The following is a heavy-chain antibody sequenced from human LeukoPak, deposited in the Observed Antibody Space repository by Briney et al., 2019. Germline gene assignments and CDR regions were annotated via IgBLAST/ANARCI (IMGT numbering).Heavy chain of an antibody. J-gene: IGHJ4*02. D-gene: IGHD3-9*01. CDR3: AAVLTGYYSPLDY. V-gene: IGHV3-23*01. CDR1: GFTFSNYA. Sequence: GGSLRLSXAASGFTFSNYAMSWVRQAPGKGLEWVSSISGSGDSTYYADSVKGRFTISRDNSKNTLYLQMNSLRAEDTAVYYCAAVLTGYYSPLDYWGQGTLVTVSS. CDR2: ISGSGDST.